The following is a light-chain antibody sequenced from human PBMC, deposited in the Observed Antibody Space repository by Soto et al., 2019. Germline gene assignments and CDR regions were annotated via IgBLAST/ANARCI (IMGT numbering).Light chain of an antibody. J-gene: IGLJ2*01. CDR1: SGDVGGHNY. V-gene: IGLV2-14*01. CDR2: EVT. Sequence: QSALTQPASVSASPGQSITISCTGTSGDVGGHNYVSWYQHHPGKVPKLMIYEVTYRPSGVSNRFSGSKSGNTASLTISGLQAEDEAEYYCSSYSSSRTLIFGGGTKLTVL. CDR3: SSYSSSRTLI.